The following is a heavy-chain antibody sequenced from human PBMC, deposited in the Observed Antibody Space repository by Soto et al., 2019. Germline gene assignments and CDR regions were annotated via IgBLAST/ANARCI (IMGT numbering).Heavy chain of an antibody. CDR3: ARPPIKYCSSISCSPDYNYYMDV. J-gene: IGHJ6*03. CDR2: INHSGST. D-gene: IGHD2-2*01. V-gene: IGHV4-34*01. CDR1: GGSLSDYY. Sequence: QVQLQQWGAGLLKPSGTLSLTCGVSGGSLSDYYWSWIRQPPGKGLEWIGEINHSGSTNLNPSLKGRDTISVDMSKNQFSLTLSSVTAADTALYYCARPPIKYCSSISCSPDYNYYMDVWGTGTAVTVSS.